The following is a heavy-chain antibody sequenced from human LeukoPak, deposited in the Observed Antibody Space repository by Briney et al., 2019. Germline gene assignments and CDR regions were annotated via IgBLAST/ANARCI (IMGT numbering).Heavy chain of an antibody. J-gene: IGHJ4*02. V-gene: IGHV1-2*02. CDR3: ARLQGGQYFDY. Sequence: VASVKVSCKASGGTFSSYGISWVRQAPGQGLEWMGWINPNSGGTNYAQKFQGRVTMTRDTSISTAYMELSRLRSDDTAVYYCARLQGGQYFDYWGQGTLVTVSS. CDR1: GGTFSSYG. D-gene: IGHD3-16*01. CDR2: INPNSGGT.